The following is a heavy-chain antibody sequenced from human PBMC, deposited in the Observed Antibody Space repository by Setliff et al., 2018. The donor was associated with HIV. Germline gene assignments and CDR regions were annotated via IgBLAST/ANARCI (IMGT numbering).Heavy chain of an antibody. Sequence: GGSLRLSCVASGFTFSNYAMDWVRQAPGKGLECVSLISYDTSTQYYADSVKGRFTISRDNSKNTLYLQMSSLRTEDTAVYYCVKSLMFFNWFDSWGQGTLVTVSS. D-gene: IGHD3-10*02. CDR3: VKSLMFFNWFDS. CDR2: ISYDTSTQ. V-gene: IGHV3-30-3*02. J-gene: IGHJ5*01. CDR1: GFTFSNYA.